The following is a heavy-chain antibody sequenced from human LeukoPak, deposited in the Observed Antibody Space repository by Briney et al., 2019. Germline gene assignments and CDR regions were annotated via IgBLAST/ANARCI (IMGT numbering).Heavy chain of an antibody. CDR1: GGSFSGYY. D-gene: IGHD3-10*01. CDR3: ARTLCRQRITFNWFDP. J-gene: IGHJ5*02. CDR2: INHSGST. V-gene: IGHV4-34*01. Sequence: SETLSLTCAVYGGSFSGYYWSWIRQPPGKGLEWIGEINHSGSTNYNPSLKSRVTISVDTSKNQFSLKLSSVTAADTAVYYCARTLCRQRITFNWFDPWGQGTLVTVSS.